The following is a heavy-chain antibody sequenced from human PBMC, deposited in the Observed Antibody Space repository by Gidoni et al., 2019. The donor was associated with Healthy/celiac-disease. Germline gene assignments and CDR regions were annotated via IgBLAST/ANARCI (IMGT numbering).Heavy chain of an antibody. V-gene: IGHV3-33*01. CDR1: GFTFSSYG. CDR3: ARETAAGWGTFDY. Sequence: QVQLVESGGGVVQPGRSLRLSCAASGFTFSSYGMHWVRQAPGKGLGWVAVIWYDGSNKYYADSVKGRFTISRDNSKNTLYLQMNSLRAEDTAVYYCARETAAGWGTFDYWGQGTLVTVSS. CDR2: IWYDGSNK. J-gene: IGHJ4*02. D-gene: IGHD6-13*01.